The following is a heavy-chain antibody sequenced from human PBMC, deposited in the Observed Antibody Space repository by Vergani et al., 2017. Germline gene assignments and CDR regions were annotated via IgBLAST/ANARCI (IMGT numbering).Heavy chain of an antibody. CDR2: MNPNSGNT. CDR1: GYTFTSYD. CDR3: AREISDNWFDP. J-gene: IGHJ5*02. V-gene: IGHV1-8*01. Sequence: QVQLVQSGAEVKKPGASVKVSCKASGYTFTSYDINWVRQATGQGLEWMGWMNPNSGNTGYAQKFQGRVTMTTDTSTSTAYMELRSLRSDDTAVYYCAREISDNWFDPWGQGTLVTVSS. D-gene: IGHD2-21*01.